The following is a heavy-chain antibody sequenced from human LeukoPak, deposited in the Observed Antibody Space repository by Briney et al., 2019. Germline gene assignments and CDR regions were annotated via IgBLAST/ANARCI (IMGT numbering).Heavy chain of an antibody. Sequence: GGSLRLSCAASGFTFSGYAMNWVRQAPGKGLEWVSGISGNAGDTFYAGSVKGRFTISRDNSKNTLYLQMNSLRDEDTDVYYCDKKGGSDWPKRAFDHWGQGTLVTVSS. J-gene: IGHJ4*02. V-gene: IGHV3-23*01. D-gene: IGHD2-21*02. CDR3: DKKGGSDWPKRAFDH. CDR2: ISGNAGDT. CDR1: GFTFSGYA.